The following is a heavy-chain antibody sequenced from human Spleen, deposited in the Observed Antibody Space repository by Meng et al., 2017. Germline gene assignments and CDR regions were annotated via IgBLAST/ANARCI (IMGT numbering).Heavy chain of an antibody. D-gene: IGHD4-17*01. J-gene: IGHJ3*02. CDR3: ANGRNRNDYGDDRGAFDI. V-gene: IGHV3-9*01. CDR2: ISWNRGSI. Sequence: SLKISCAASGFTFGDYGMHWVRQAPGKGLEWVSGISWNRGSIGYADSVKGRFTISRDNAKNSLYLQMNSLRAEDTALYYCANGRNRNDYGDDRGAFDIWGQGTMVTVSS. CDR1: GFTFGDYG.